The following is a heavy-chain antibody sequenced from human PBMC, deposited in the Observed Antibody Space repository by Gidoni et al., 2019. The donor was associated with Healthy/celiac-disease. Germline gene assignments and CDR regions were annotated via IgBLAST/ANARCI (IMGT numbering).Heavy chain of an antibody. V-gene: IGHV3-15*01. CDR2: IKSKTDGGTT. CDR3: TTPYYYGSGTEGGY. J-gene: IGHJ4*02. Sequence: EVQLVESGGGLVKPGGSLRLSCAAPGFTFSNAWKSWVRQAPGKGLVWVGRIKSKTDGGTTDYAAPVKGRFTISRDDSKNTLDLQMNSLKTEDTAVYYCTTPYYYGSGTEGGYWGQGTLVTVSS. D-gene: IGHD3-10*01. CDR1: GFTFSNAW.